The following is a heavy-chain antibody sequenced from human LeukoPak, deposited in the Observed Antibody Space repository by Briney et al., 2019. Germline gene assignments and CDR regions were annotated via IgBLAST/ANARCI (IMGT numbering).Heavy chain of an antibody. CDR2: INPNSGGT. CDR1: GYTFTGYY. D-gene: IGHD6-19*01. Sequence: ASVKVSCKASGYTFTGYYMDWVRQAPGQGLGWMGWINPNSGGTNYAQKFQGRVTMTRDTSISTAYMELSRLRSDDTAVYYCARVPISSGWSSGQSYYFDYWGQGTLVTVSS. CDR3: ARVPISSGWSSGQSYYFDY. J-gene: IGHJ4*02. V-gene: IGHV1-2*02.